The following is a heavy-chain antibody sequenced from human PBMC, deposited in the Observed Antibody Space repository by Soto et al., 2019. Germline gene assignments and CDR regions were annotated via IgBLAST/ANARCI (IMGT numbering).Heavy chain of an antibody. Sequence: QVQLVQSGAEVKKPGASVKVSCKASGYTFTSYDINWVRQATGQGLEWMGWMNPNSGNTGYAQKFQGRVTMTRNTSRCKDYMELSGLRSKDTAVYECGSRGYSSSWYYYYYYGMDVCGQGTTVTVSS. D-gene: IGHD6-13*01. CDR2: MNPNSGNT. CDR3: GSRGYSSSWYYYYYYGMDV. J-gene: IGHJ6*02. V-gene: IGHV1-8*01. CDR1: GYTFTSYD.